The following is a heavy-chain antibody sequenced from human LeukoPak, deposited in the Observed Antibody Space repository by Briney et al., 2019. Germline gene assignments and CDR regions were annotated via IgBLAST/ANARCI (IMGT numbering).Heavy chain of an antibody. D-gene: IGHD3-10*01. Sequence: GGSLRLSCAASGFTFDDYGMSWVRQAPGKGLEWVSGINWNGGSTGYADSMKGRFTISRDNAKNSLYLQMNSLRAEDTALYYCARWFGELFRLDYWGQGTLVTVSS. CDR2: INWNGGST. CDR3: ARWFGELFRLDY. V-gene: IGHV3-20*04. CDR1: GFTFDDYG. J-gene: IGHJ4*02.